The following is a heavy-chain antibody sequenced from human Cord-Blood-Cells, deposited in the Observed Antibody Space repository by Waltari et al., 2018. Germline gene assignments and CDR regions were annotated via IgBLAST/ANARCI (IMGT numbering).Heavy chain of an antibody. CDR1: GYTFTGYY. CDR3: AQVLYSSSWYGGFDY. Sequence: QVQLVQSGAEVKKPGASVKVSCKASGYTFTGYYMHWVRQAPGQGVEWMGWSNPNSGGTNYAQKFQGRVTMTRDTSISTAYMELSRLRSDDTAVYYCAQVLYSSSWYGGFDYWGQGTLVTVSS. J-gene: IGHJ4*02. D-gene: IGHD6-13*01. V-gene: IGHV1-2*02. CDR2: SNPNSGGT.